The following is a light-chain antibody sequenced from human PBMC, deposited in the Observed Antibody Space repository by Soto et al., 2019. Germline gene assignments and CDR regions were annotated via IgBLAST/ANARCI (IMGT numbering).Light chain of an antibody. J-gene: IGKJ5*01. Sequence: TVLTQSPATLSVSPGERATLSCRASQSVSSSYLAWYQQKPGQAPRLLIYGASSRATGIPARFSGSGSGTEFTLTISSLQSEDFAVYYCQQYNNWPPITFGQGTRLEIK. V-gene: IGKV3D-15*01. CDR1: QSVSSSY. CDR3: QQYNNWPPIT. CDR2: GAS.